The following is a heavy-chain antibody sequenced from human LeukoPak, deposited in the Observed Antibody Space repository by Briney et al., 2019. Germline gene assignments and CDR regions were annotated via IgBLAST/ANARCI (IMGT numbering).Heavy chain of an antibody. V-gene: IGHV4-39*07. CDR1: GGSISSSSHY. D-gene: IGHD3-3*01. CDR3: ARERFLDNWFDP. Sequence: SETLSLTCTVSGGSISSSSHYWGWIRQPPGKGLEWIGSIYYSGSTYYNPSLKSRVTISVDTSKNQFSLKLSSVTAADTAVYYCARERFLDNWFDPWGQGTLVTVSS. J-gene: IGHJ5*02. CDR2: IYYSGST.